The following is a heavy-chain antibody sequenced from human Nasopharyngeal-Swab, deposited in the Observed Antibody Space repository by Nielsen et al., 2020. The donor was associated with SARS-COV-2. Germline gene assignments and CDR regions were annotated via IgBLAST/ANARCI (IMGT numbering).Heavy chain of an antibody. CDR3: AKEGGGGNYLYYYYYGMDV. Sequence: GGSLRLSCAASGFTFSSYGMSWVRQAPGKGLEWVSVISGSGGSTYYADSVKGRFTISRDNSKNTLYLRMNSLRAEDTAVYYCAKEGGGGNYLYYYYYGMDVWGQGTTVTVSS. V-gene: IGHV3-23*01. CDR2: ISGSGGST. D-gene: IGHD1-26*01. J-gene: IGHJ6*02. CDR1: GFTFSSYG.